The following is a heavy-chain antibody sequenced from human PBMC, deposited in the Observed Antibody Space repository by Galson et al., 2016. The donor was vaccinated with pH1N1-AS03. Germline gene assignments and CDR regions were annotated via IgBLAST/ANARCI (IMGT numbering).Heavy chain of an antibody. CDR1: GYTFTSYA. CDR2: INAGNGNT. J-gene: IGHJ6*02. V-gene: IGHV1-3*01. CDR3: ARDRGSGYDLFDYYYGMDV. Sequence: SVKVSCKASGYTFTSYAMHWVRQAPGQRLEWMGWINAGNGNTKYSQKFQGRVTITRDTSASTAYMELSSPRSEDTAAYYCARDRGSGYDLFDYYYGMDVWSQGTTVTVSS. D-gene: IGHD5-12*01.